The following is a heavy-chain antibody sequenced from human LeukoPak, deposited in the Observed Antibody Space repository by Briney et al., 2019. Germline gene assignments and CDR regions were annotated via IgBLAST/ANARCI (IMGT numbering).Heavy chain of an antibody. CDR3: ARAGMTTVTDFDY. V-gene: IGHV4-4*07. J-gene: IGHJ4*02. CDR2: IYTSGSS. Sequence: PSETLSLTCTVSGGSISIYYWSWIRQPAGKGLEWIGRIYTSGSSNYNPSLKSRVTMSVDTSKNQFSLKLSSVTAADTAVYYCARAGMTTVTDFDYWGQGTLVTVSS. D-gene: IGHD4-17*01. CDR1: GGSISIYY.